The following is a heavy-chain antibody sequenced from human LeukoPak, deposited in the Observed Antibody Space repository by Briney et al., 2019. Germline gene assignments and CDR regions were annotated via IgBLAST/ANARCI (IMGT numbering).Heavy chain of an antibody. Sequence: GGSLRLSCAASGFTFSDYYMSWIRQAPGKGLEGVSYISSSGSPIYYADSVKGRFTIYRDNAKNSLYLQMNSLRAEDTAVYYCARDPGGDTAYDYWGQGTLVTVSS. CDR2: ISSSGSPI. CDR3: ARDPGGDTAYDY. V-gene: IGHV3-11*04. J-gene: IGHJ4*02. CDR1: GFTFSDYY. D-gene: IGHD5-18*01.